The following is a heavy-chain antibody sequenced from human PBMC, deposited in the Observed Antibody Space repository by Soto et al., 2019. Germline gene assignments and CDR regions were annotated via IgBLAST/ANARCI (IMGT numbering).Heavy chain of an antibody. V-gene: IGHV3-74*01. CDR2: VNERGTDS. J-gene: IGHJ4*02. Sequence: GGSLSLSCAASGFIFSDSWMHWVRQAPGKGLVWVSRVNERGTDSNYADSVKGRFTISRDNAKNTVYLQMNGLRAEDTAVYYCARVAVVTRGIDYWGQGTLVTVSS. CDR1: GFIFSDSW. D-gene: IGHD6-19*01. CDR3: ARVAVVTRGIDY.